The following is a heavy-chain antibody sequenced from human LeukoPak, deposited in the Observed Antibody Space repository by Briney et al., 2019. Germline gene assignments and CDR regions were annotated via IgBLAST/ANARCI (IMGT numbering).Heavy chain of an antibody. CDR2: IIPIFGTA. V-gene: IGHV1-69*05. CDR3: ARRRRQDGYNYMAFDI. J-gene: IGHJ3*02. CDR1: GGTFSSYA. D-gene: IGHD5-24*01. Sequence: ASVKVSCKASGGTFSSYAIGWVRQAPGQGLEWMGGIIPIFGTANYAQKFQGRVTITTDESTSTAYMELSSLRSEDTAVYYCARRRRQDGYNYMAFDIWGQGTMVTVSS.